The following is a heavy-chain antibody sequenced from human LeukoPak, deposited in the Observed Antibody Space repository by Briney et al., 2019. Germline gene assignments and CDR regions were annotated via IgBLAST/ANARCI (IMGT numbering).Heavy chain of an antibody. V-gene: IGHV4-59*08. CDR3: ARQGGLYSNYPYYYYYMDV. Sequence: PSETLSLTCTVSGGSISSYYWSWIRQPPGKGLEWIGYIYYSGSTNYNPSLKSRVTISVDTSKNQFSLKLSSVTAADTAVYYCARQGGLYSNYPYYYYYMDVWGKGTPVTVSS. J-gene: IGHJ6*03. D-gene: IGHD4-11*01. CDR2: IYYSGST. CDR1: GGSISSYY.